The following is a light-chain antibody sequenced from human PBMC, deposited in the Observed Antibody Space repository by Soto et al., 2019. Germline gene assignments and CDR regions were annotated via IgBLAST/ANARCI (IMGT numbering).Light chain of an antibody. CDR1: QSISSY. CDR2: AAS. Sequence: DIQMTQSPSSLSASVGDRVTITCRASQSISSYLNWYQQKPGKDPKLLIYAASSLQSGVPSRFSGSGSGTDFTLTISSLQPEDFATYYCQQSYSTLWTFGQGTKVDIK. V-gene: IGKV1-39*01. CDR3: QQSYSTLWT. J-gene: IGKJ1*01.